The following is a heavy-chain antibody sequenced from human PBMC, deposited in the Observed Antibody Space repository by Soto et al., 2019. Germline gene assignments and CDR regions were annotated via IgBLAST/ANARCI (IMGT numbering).Heavy chain of an antibody. CDR2: LTNDGSEK. V-gene: IGHV3-7*05. CDR1: GFTFSSYW. Sequence: EVQVVESGGGLVQPGGSLRLSCVASGFTFSSYWMTWVRQAPGRGLEWVASLTNDGSEKSYVDSVKGRFIISRENAKNSVYLQMNSLRVEDTALYFCAEEVTRQGYWGQGTPVTVSS. D-gene: IGHD2-21*02. CDR3: AEEVTRQGY. J-gene: IGHJ4*02.